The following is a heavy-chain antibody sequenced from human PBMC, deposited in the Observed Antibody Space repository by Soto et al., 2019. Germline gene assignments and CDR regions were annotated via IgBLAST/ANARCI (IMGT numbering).Heavy chain of an antibody. Sequence: GASVKVSCKASGYTFTSYGINWVRQAPGQGLEWMGRISTYNGNTNYAQKVQGRVTMATDTSTSTVYMELRSLRSDDTAVYYCARERGLTVSTLHGYWGQGTLVTVSS. V-gene: IGHV1-18*01. CDR2: ISTYNGNT. CDR1: GYTFTSYG. CDR3: ARERGLTVSTLHGY. J-gene: IGHJ4*02. D-gene: IGHD3-16*01.